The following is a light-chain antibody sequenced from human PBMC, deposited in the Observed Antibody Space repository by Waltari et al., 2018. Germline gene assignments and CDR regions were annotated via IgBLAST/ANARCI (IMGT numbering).Light chain of an antibody. V-gene: IGKV3-20*01. Sequence: EIVLTQSPGTLSLSPGERATLSCRASQSIDSTYLAWYQQKPGQPPRLLIYGASKRATGISDRFSGSVSGTDFTLTISILDPEDFAVYYCQYYDSSPLWTFGQGTKVEIK. CDR2: GAS. CDR3: QYYDSSPLWT. J-gene: IGKJ1*01. CDR1: QSIDSTY.